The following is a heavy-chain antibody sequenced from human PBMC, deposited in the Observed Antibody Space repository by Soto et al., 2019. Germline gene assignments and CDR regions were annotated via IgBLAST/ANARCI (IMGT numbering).Heavy chain of an antibody. J-gene: IGHJ4*02. CDR1: GGSFSGYY. CDR3: ARVHAIAAAGGGHFDY. D-gene: IGHD6-13*01. V-gene: IGHV4-34*01. Sequence: SETLSLTCAVYGGSFSGYYWSWIRQPPGKGLEWIGEINHSGSTNYNPSLKSRVTISVDTSKNQFSLKLSSVTAADTAVYYCARVHAIAAAGGGHFDYWGQGTLVTVSS. CDR2: INHSGST.